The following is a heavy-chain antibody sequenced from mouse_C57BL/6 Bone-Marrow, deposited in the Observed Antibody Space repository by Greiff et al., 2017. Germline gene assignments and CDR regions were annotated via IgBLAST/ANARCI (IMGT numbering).Heavy chain of an antibody. J-gene: IGHJ2*01. CDR1: GYTFTSYG. Sequence: QVQLQQSGAELARPGASVKLSCKASGYTFTSYGISWVKQRTGQGLEWIGEIYPRSGNTYYNEKFKGKATLTADKSSSTAYMELRSLTSEDSAVYFGARPLTTVVATGYFDYWGQGTTLTVSS. V-gene: IGHV1-81*01. D-gene: IGHD1-1*01. CDR3: ARPLTTVVATGYFDY. CDR2: IYPRSGNT.